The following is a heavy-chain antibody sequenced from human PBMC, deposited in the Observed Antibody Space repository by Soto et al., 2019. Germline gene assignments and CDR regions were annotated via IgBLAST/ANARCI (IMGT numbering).Heavy chain of an antibody. V-gene: IGHV1-46*03. CDR1: GYTFSNYY. Sequence: QVQLVQSGAEVKKPGASVKVSCKASGYTFSNYYMHWVRQAPGQGLEWMGIINPSGDSTTYAQKFQGRVTMTRDTSTSTLYMELSSLRVDDTAVYYCAREIQTGIGATSHWGQGTLVTVSS. D-gene: IGHD1-26*01. CDR3: AREIQTGIGATSH. CDR2: INPSGDST. J-gene: IGHJ4*02.